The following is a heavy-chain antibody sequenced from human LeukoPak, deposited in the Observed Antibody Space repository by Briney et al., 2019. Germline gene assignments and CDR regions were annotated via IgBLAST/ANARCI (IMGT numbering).Heavy chain of an antibody. V-gene: IGHV4-34*01. Sequence: PSETLSLTCAVYDVSFSGYYWSRIRQPPGKGLEWIGEINHSGSTNYNPFLKSRVTISVDTSKNQFSLKLSSVTAADTAVYYCARRGYASYGMDVWGQGTTVTVSS. CDR2: INHSGST. D-gene: IGHD5-12*01. J-gene: IGHJ6*02. CDR1: DVSFSGYY. CDR3: ARRGYASYGMDV.